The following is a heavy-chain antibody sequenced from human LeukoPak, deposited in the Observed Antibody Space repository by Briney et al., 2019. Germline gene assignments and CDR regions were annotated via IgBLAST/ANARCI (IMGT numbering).Heavy chain of an antibody. V-gene: IGHV3-23*01. J-gene: IGHJ6*02. CDR2: ISGSGGST. CDR3: ANSRLNWCMDV. Sequence: GGSQRLSCAASGFTFSSYAMSWVRQAPGKGLEWVSAISGSGGSTYYADSVKGRFTTSRDNSKNTLYLQMNSLRAEDTAVYYCANSRLNWCMDVWGQGTTVTVSS. D-gene: IGHD1-1*01. CDR1: GFTFSSYA.